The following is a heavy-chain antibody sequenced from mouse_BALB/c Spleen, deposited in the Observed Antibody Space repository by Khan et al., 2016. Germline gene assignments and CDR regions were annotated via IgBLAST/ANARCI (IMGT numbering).Heavy chain of an antibody. Sequence: QVQLKESGPGLVAPSQSLSITCTVSGFSLTGYGVNWVRQPPGKGLEWLGKIWGDGRTDYNSALKSRVSISKDNSKSQVFLKMNSLQTDDTAAYYCSSDYDGFAYWGQGTLVIFSA. V-gene: IGHV2-6-7*01. CDR1: GFSLTGYG. D-gene: IGHD2-12*01. J-gene: IGHJ3*01. CDR3: SSDYDGFAY. CDR2: IWGDGRT.